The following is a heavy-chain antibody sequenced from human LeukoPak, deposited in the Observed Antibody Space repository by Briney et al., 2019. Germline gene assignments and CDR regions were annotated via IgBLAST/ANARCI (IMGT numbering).Heavy chain of an antibody. J-gene: IGHJ4*02. Sequence: ASVKVSCKASGYTFTSYDINWVRQAPGQGLEWMGWINTNTGNPTYAQGFTGRFVFSLDTPVSTAYLQISSLKAEDTAVYYCARGGDSSGYLDYWGQGTLVTVSS. CDR1: GYTFTSYD. D-gene: IGHD3-22*01. V-gene: IGHV7-4-1*02. CDR3: ARGGDSSGYLDY. CDR2: INTNTGNP.